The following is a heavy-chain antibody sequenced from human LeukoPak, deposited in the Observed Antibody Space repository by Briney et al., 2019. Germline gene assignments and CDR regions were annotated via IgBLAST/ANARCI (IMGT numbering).Heavy chain of an antibody. D-gene: IGHD6-13*01. CDR1: GFIFSSYA. CDR2: VSVNGGIT. J-gene: IGHJ6*02. Sequence: GGALRLSCAASGFIFSSYAMSWVRQAPGKGLEWDSGVSVNGGITKHADSVKGRFTISRDNSKNTLYLQMNSLRAEDTAVYYCAKVEGERIAARRSHYYYGMDVWGQGTTVTVSS. CDR3: AKVEGERIAARRSHYYYGMDV. V-gene: IGHV3-23*01.